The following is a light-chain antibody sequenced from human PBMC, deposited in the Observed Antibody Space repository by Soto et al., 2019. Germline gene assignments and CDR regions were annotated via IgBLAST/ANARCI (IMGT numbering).Light chain of an antibody. V-gene: IGKV3D-15*01. CDR3: QQYNDWLT. Sequence: EIVLTQSPGTLSPSPGERATLSCRASQSVSNNYLAWYQQKPGQAPRLLIYGATNRATGIPDRFSGSGSGTEFTLTISSLQSEDFAVYYCQQYNDWLTFGGGTKVDI. CDR2: GAT. CDR1: QSVSNN. J-gene: IGKJ4*01.